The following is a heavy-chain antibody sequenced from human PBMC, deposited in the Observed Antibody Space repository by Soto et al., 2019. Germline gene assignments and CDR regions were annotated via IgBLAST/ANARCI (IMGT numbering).Heavy chain of an antibody. V-gene: IGHV4-59*01. Sequence: QVQLQESGPGLVKPSETLSLTCTVSGGSISSYYWSWIRQPPGKGLEWIGYIYYRGTTNYTPSLKSRVTISVDTSMSQSSLTLSSVTAADTAMYYCARFNWYFDLWGRGTLVTVSS. CDR3: ARFNWYFDL. CDR1: GGSISSYY. CDR2: IYYRGTT. J-gene: IGHJ2*01.